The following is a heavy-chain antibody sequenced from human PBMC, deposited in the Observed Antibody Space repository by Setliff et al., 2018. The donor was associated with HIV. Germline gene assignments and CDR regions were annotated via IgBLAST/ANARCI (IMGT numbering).Heavy chain of an antibody. CDR2: ISWNSGSI. CDR1: GFTFDDYA. D-gene: IGHD2-2*01. Sequence: GGSLRLSCAASGFTFDDYAMHWVRQAPGKGLEWVSGISWNSGSIGYADSVKGRFTISRDNAKNSLYLQMNSLRAEDTALYYCAKAIRPDIVVVPAAENAFDIWGQGTMVTV. CDR3: AKAIRPDIVVVPAAENAFDI. J-gene: IGHJ3*02. V-gene: IGHV3-9*01.